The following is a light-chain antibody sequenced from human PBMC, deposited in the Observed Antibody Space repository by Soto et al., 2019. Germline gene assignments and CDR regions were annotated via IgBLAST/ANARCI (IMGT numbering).Light chain of an antibody. Sequence: DIQMTQSPSSLSASVGDRVTITCRASQSISTYLNWYQQKPGQAPRLLIYAASSLESGVPSRFSGSGSGTDFTLSISSLQPEDFGAYYCQQSHSTLLTFGGGTKVEIK. CDR3: QQSHSTLLT. CDR1: QSISTY. V-gene: IGKV1-39*01. J-gene: IGKJ4*01. CDR2: AAS.